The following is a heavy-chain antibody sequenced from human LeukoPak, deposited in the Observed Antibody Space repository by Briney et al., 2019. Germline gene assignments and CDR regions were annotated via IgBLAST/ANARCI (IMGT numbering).Heavy chain of an antibody. J-gene: IGHJ5*02. CDR1: GGSFSSYY. V-gene: IGHV4-59*01. CDR3: AREEYGSGSYYRGWFDP. Sequence: WDTQSLTCTVSGGSFSSYYWSWIRKPPGKGLEWMGYIYYSGSTNYNPSLKSRVTISVDTSKNQFSLKLSSVTAADTAVYYCAREEYGSGSYYRGWFDPSGQGTLVTVSS. CDR2: IYYSGST. D-gene: IGHD3-10*01.